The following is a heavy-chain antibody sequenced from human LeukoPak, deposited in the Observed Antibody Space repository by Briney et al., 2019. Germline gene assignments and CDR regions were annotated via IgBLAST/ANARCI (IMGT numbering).Heavy chain of an antibody. Sequence: GASVKVSCKASGYVFTIYGISWVRQAPGQGLEWVGWISPCNGNTNYAQKLQGRVTMTTDTSTSTAYMELRSLRSDDTAVYYCARTTDSSSLDYWGQGTLVTVSS. V-gene: IGHV1-18*01. D-gene: IGHD6-6*01. CDR3: ARTTDSSSLDY. CDR1: GYVFTIYG. J-gene: IGHJ4*02. CDR2: ISPCNGNT.